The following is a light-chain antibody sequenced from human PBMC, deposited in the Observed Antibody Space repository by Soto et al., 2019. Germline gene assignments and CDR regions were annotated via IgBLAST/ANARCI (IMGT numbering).Light chain of an antibody. CDR3: ISCTTRNTVE. CDR2: SVT. Sequence: QSALTHPASVSGSPGQSITISCTGTSSDIGGYNFVSWYQQHPGKAPKLIIYSVTNRPSGISNRFSGSKSGNTASLTISGLQAEDEADYYCISCTTRNTVEFGGGTKVTVL. V-gene: IGLV2-14*01. J-gene: IGLJ3*02. CDR1: SSDIGGYNF.